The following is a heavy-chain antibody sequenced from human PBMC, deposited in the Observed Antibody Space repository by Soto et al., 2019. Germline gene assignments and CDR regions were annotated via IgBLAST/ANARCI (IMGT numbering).Heavy chain of an antibody. V-gene: IGHV4-39*02. J-gene: IGHJ4*02. CDR3: ARDAPSSSYFDY. Sequence: PSETLSLTCTVSGGSISSSSYYWGWIRQPPGKGLEWIGSIYYSGSTYYNPSLKSRVTISVDTSKNQFSLKLSSVTAADTAVYYCARDAPSSSYFDYWGRGTLVTVS. D-gene: IGHD6-13*01. CDR2: IYYSGST. CDR1: GGSISSSSYY.